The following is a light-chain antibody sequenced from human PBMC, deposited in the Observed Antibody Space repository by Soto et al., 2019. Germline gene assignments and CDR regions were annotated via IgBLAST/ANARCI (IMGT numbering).Light chain of an antibody. J-gene: IGLJ1*01. CDR1: TNDIGGYNY. V-gene: IGLV2-14*01. CDR2: EVR. Sequence: QSVLTQPASVSGSPGQSITISCSGTTNDIGGYNYVSWYQHHPGKVPKVIIYEVRNRPSGVSNRFSGSKSGNTASLTISGLQAEDEADYYCSSFTSISTYVFGTGTKLTVL. CDR3: SSFTSISTYV.